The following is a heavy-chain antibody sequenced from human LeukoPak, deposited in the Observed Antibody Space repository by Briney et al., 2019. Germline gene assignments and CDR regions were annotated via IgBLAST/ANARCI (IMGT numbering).Heavy chain of an antibody. V-gene: IGHV1-46*01. Sequence: ASVKVSCKASGYTFTSYYMHWVRQAPGQGLEWMGIINPSGGSTSYAQKFQGRVTMTRDTSTSTVYMELSSLRSEDTAVYYCARDGSITIFGAVNNFDYWGQGTLVTVSS. CDR3: ARDGSITIFGAVNNFDY. D-gene: IGHD3-3*01. J-gene: IGHJ4*02. CDR1: GYTFTSYY. CDR2: INPSGGST.